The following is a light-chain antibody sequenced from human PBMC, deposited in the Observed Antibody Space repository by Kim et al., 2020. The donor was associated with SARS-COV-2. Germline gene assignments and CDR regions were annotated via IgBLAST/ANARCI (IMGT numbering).Light chain of an antibody. CDR2: GKN. CDR1: SLRSYY. V-gene: IGLV3-19*01. CDR3: NSRDSNDNVV. Sequence: VALGQTVRITCQGDSLRSYYATWDQQKPGQAPIVVIYGKNNRPSGIPDRFSGSSSGNTASLTITGTQAGDEADYYCNSRDSNDNVVFGGGTQLTVL. J-gene: IGLJ2*01.